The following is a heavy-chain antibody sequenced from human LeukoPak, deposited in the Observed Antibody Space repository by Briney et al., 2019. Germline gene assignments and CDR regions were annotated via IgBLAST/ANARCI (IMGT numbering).Heavy chain of an antibody. CDR1: GGSISSGGYY. V-gene: IGHV4-31*03. Sequence: SETLSLTCTVSGGSISSGGYYWSWIRQHPGEGLEWIVYIYYSGSTYYNPSLKSRLTISVDTSKNQFSLKLSSVTAADTAVYYCARVGIPAAIAPYYYYGMDVWGQGTTVTVSS. CDR2: IYYSGST. CDR3: ARVGIPAAIAPYYYYGMDV. D-gene: IGHD2-2*02. J-gene: IGHJ6*02.